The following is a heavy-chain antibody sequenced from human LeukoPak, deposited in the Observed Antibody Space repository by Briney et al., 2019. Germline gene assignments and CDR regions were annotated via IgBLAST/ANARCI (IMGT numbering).Heavy chain of an antibody. CDR3: ARQVPYDNSGYLPGGMDV. Sequence: GESLKISCRVSGYXFNSYWIGWVRQMPGKGLEWMGIIYPGDSDTRYSPSFHGQVTISADKSISTAYLQWSSLKASGTALYYCARQVPYDNSGYLPGGMDVWGQGTTVTVSS. J-gene: IGHJ6*02. CDR2: IYPGDSDT. D-gene: IGHD3-22*01. V-gene: IGHV5-51*01. CDR1: GYXFNSYW.